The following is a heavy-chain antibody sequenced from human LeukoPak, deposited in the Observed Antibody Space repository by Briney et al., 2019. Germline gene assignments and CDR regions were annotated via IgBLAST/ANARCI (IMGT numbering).Heavy chain of an antibody. CDR3: AKDKANWTPGGWYFDL. CDR2: VSGSGGST. J-gene: IGHJ2*01. CDR1: GFTFSNDA. V-gene: IGHV3-23*01. Sequence: GGSLSLLCGASGFTFSNDAMGWVRQAPGGGLEWVSAVSGSGGSTYYADSVKGRFTISRDNSKNTVYLQMNSLRAEDTAVYYCAKDKANWTPGGWYFDLWGRGTVVTVSS. D-gene: IGHD1-1*01.